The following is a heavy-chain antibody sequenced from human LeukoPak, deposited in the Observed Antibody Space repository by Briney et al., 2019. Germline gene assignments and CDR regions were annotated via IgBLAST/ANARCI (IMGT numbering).Heavy chain of an antibody. CDR2: ISWNSGSI. D-gene: IGHD6-13*01. J-gene: IGHJ5*02. Sequence: GGSLRLSCAASGFTFDDYAMHWVRQAPGKGLEWVSGISWNSGSIGYADSVKGRFTISRDNAKNSLYLQMNSLRAEDTALYYCAKDNRGSSLAPWGQGTLVTVSS. CDR1: GFTFDDYA. CDR3: AKDNRGSSLAP. V-gene: IGHV3-9*01.